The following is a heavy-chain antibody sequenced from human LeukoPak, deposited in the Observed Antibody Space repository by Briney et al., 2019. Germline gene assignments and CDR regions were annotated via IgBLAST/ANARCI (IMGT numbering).Heavy chain of an antibody. CDR2: IIPIFDTA. CDR1: GGTFSSYS. V-gene: IGHV1-69*13. D-gene: IGHD1-26*01. J-gene: IGHJ6*02. Sequence: SVKVSCKASGGTFSSYSISWVRQAPGQGLEWMGGIIPIFDTADYAQKFQGRVTITADEFTSTAYMELSSLRSEDTAVFYCARISLGAIWGYYYGMDVWGQGTTVTVSS. CDR3: ARISLGAIWGYYYGMDV.